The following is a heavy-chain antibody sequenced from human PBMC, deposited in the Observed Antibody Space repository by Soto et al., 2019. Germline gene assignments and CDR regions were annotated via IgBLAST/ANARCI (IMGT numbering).Heavy chain of an antibody. Sequence: GASVKVSCKASGGTFSSYAISWVRQAPGRGLEWMGGIIPIFGTANYAQKFQGRVTITADESTSTAYMELSSLRSEDTAVYYCARVGRYYYDSSGYFNWFDPWGQGTLVTVSS. CDR1: GGTFSSYA. D-gene: IGHD3-22*01. J-gene: IGHJ5*02. CDR2: IIPIFGTA. V-gene: IGHV1-69*13. CDR3: ARVGRYYYDSSGYFNWFDP.